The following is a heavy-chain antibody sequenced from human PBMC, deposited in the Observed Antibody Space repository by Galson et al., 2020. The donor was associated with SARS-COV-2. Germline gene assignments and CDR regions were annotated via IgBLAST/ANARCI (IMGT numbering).Heavy chain of an antibody. CDR1: GFTFSSYG. CDR3: AKELVEGLDY. Sequence: GGSLRLSCAASGFTFSSYGMHWVRQAPGKGLEWVAVISYDGSNKYYADSVKGRFTISRDNSKNTLYLQMNSLRAEDTAVYYCAKELVEGLDYWGQGTLVTVSS. CDR2: ISYDGSNK. J-gene: IGHJ4*02. V-gene: IGHV3-30*18. D-gene: IGHD2-21*01.